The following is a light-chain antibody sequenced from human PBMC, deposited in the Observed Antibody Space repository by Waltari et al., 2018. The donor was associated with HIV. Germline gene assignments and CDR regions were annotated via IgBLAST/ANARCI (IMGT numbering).Light chain of an antibody. CDR2: QVS. CDR1: QNVGAF. CDR3: HQDASFSGT. J-gene: IGKJ1*01. Sequence: DIRLTHSPSTLSASAGDRLAITCRAGQNVGAFLAWYQQKQGKPPKHLIDQVSMLEGGVPARCSRSVAWSDFTLTSNRLQSDDFATYYCHQDASFSGTLGQGTEVE. V-gene: IGKV1-5*03.